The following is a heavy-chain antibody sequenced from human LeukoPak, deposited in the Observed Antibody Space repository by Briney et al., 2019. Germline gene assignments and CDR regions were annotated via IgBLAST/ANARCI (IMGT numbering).Heavy chain of an antibody. CDR2: ISSSSSPI. J-gene: IGHJ6*04. CDR3: STKSGAVDV. D-gene: IGHD6-25*01. CDR1: GFTFSGYS. V-gene: IGHV3-48*04. Sequence: GSLRLSCAASGFTFSGYSMIWVRQPPGKGLEWVSYISSSSSPIFYADSVKGRFTISRDNAKNSLYLQMNSLRVEDTAVYYCSTKSGAVDVWGKGTTVTVSS.